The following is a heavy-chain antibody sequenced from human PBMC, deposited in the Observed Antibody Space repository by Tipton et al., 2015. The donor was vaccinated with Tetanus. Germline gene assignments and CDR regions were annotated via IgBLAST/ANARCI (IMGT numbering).Heavy chain of an antibody. CDR3: ANLPVGQH. J-gene: IGHJ1*01. CDR2: IYAGGNT. Sequence: GSLRLSCAASGFTVSNNYMTWVRQAPGKGLDWVSIIYAGGNTYYADSVKGRFTIPRDNSKNTLYLQMNSLRAEDTAVYYCANLPVGQHWGQGTLATVSS. D-gene: IGHD2-2*01. V-gene: IGHV3-53*01. CDR1: GFTVSNNY.